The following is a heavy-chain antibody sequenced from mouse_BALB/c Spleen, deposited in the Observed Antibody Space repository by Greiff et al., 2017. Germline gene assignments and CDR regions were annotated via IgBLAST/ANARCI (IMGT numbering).Heavy chain of an antibody. Sequence: VQLQQSGPELVKPGASVKIPCKASGYTFTDYNMDWVKQSHGKSLEWIGDINPNNGGTIYNQKFKGKATLTVDKSSSTAYMELRSLTSEDTAVYYCARKEYGNPYAMDYWGQGTSVTVSS. D-gene: IGHD2-10*02. CDR1: GYTFTDYN. CDR3: ARKEYGNPYAMDY. J-gene: IGHJ4*01. V-gene: IGHV1-18*01. CDR2: INPNNGGT.